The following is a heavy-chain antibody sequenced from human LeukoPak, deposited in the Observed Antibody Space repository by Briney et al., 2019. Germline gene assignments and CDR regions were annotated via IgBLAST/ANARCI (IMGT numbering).Heavy chain of an antibody. CDR2: IYYSGST. CDR3: ARAWLGELVGVGNWFDP. CDR1: GGSISSSSYY. Sequence: SETLSLTCTVSGGSISSSSYYWSWIRQPPGKGLEWIGYIYYSGSTYYNPSLKSRVTISVDASKNQFSLKLRSVTAADTAVYYCARAWLGELVGVGNWFDPWGQGILVTVSS. J-gene: IGHJ5*02. D-gene: IGHD3-10*01. V-gene: IGHV4-39*07.